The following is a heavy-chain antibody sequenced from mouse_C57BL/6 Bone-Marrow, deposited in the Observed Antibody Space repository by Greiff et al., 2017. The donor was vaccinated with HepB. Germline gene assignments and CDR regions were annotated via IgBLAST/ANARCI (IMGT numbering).Heavy chain of an antibody. CDR2: IWSDGST. Sequence: VKLVESGPGLVAPSQSLSITCTVSGFSLTSYGVHWVRQPPGKGLEWLVVIWSDGSTTYNSALKSRLSISKDNSKSQVFLKMNSLQTDDTAMYYCARQGDYYGSSYWYFDVWGTGTTVTVSS. CDR1: GFSLTSYG. V-gene: IGHV2-6-1*01. CDR3: ARQGDYYGSSYWYFDV. D-gene: IGHD1-1*01. J-gene: IGHJ1*03.